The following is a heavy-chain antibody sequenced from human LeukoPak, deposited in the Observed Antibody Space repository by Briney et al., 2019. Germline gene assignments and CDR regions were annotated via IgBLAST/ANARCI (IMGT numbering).Heavy chain of an antibody. CDR3: ARDLDYGSGP. V-gene: IGHV4-4*07. D-gene: IGHD3-10*01. J-gene: IGHJ5*02. Sequence: SETLSLTCTVSGVSISSYYWSWVRQPAGKGLEWIGRIYFSGSTNYNPSLKSRVTMSVDTSKNQFSLKLSSVTVADTAVYYCARDLDYGSGPWGQGTLVTVSS. CDR1: GVSISSYY. CDR2: IYFSGST.